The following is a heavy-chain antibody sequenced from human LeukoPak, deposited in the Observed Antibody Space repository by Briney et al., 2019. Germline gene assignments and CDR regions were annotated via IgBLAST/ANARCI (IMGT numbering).Heavy chain of an antibody. J-gene: IGHJ4*02. V-gene: IGHV3-74*01. D-gene: IGHD1-26*01. CDR2: INSDGSST. CDR1: GFTFSSYG. CDR3: ASLQSGSYSFDY. Sequence: GGSLRLSCAASGFTFSSYGMHWVRQAPGKGLVWVSRINSDGSSTSYADSVKGRFTISRDNAKNALYLQMNSLRAEDTAVYYCASLQSGSYSFDYWGQGTLVTVSS.